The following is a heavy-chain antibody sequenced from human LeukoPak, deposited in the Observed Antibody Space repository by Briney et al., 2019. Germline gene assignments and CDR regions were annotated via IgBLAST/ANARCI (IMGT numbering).Heavy chain of an antibody. CDR1: GGSISSYY. CDR3: ASGGFGVYYFDY. J-gene: IGHJ4*02. D-gene: IGHD3-10*01. CDR2: IYTSGST. Sequence: TSETLSLTCTASGGSISSYYWSWIRQPAGKGLEWIGRIYTSGSTSYNPSLKSRVTMSVDTSKNQFSLKLSSVTAADTAVYYCASGGFGVYYFDYWGQGTLVTVSS. V-gene: IGHV4-4*07.